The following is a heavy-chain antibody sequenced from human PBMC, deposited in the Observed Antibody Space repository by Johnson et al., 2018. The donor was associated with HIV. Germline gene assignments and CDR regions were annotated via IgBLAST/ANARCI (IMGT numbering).Heavy chain of an antibody. Sequence: QVQLVESGGGVVQPGRSLRLPCAASGFTFSSYAMHWVRQAPGKGLEWVGVISYDGSNKYYADSVNGRFTISRDNSKNTLYLQMNSLRAEDTAVYYCAKGREWELLGGAFDIWGQGTMVTVSS. D-gene: IGHD1-26*01. CDR3: AKGREWELLGGAFDI. CDR2: ISYDGSNK. CDR1: GFTFSSYA. V-gene: IGHV3-30*14. J-gene: IGHJ3*02.